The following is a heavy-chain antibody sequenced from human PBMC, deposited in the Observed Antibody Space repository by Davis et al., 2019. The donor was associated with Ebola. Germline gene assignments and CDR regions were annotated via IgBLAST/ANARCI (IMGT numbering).Heavy chain of an antibody. Sequence: SETLSLTCTVSGGSISSGGYYWSWIRQHPGKGLEWIGYIYYSGSTYYNPSLKSRVTISVDTSKNQFSVKLSSVTAADTAVYYCARSSIAARLGFWWFDPWGQGTLVTVSS. J-gene: IGHJ5*02. D-gene: IGHD6-6*01. CDR1: GGSISSGGYY. V-gene: IGHV4-31*03. CDR2: IYYSGST. CDR3: ARSSIAARLGFWWFDP.